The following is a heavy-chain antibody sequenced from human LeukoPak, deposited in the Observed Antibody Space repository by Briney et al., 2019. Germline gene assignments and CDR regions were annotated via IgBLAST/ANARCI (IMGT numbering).Heavy chain of an antibody. CDR1: GFTFSHAW. V-gene: IGHV3-15*01. CDR3: TTPEEGYFDY. J-gene: IGHJ4*02. CDR2: IKSKTDGGTT. Sequence: GGSLRLSCAASGFTFSHAWMSWVRQAPGKGLEWVGRIKSKTDGGTTDYAAPVKGRFTTSRDDSKNTLYLQMNSLKTEDTAVYFCTTPEEGYFDYWGQGTLVTVSS.